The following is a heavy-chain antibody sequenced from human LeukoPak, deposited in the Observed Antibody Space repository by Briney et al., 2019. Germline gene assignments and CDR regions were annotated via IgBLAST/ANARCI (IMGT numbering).Heavy chain of an antibody. V-gene: IGHV4-38-2*01. CDR1: GYSISSGYY. D-gene: IGHD6-13*01. CDR3: ARQSATAAYDY. J-gene: IGHJ4*02. CDR2: TYHSGST. Sequence: PSETLSLTCAVSGYSISSGYYWGWIRQPPGKGLEWIGSTYHSGSTYYNPSLKSRVTISVDTSKNQFSLKLSSVTAADTAVYYCARQSATAAYDYWGQGTLVTVSS.